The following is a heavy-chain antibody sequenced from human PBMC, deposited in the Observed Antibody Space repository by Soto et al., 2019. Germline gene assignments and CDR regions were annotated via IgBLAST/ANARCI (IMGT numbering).Heavy chain of an antibody. V-gene: IGHV3-53*04. J-gene: IGHJ3*02. CDR1: GFTVSSNY. CDR3: ARQMTTVTKTASLGIFIEQDDAFDI. CDR2: IYSGGST. Sequence: EVQLVESGGGLVQPGGSLRLSCAASGFTVSSNYMSWVRQAPGKGLEWVSVIYSGGSTYYADSVKGRFTISRHNSKNTLYLQMNSLRAEDTAVYYCARQMTTVTKTASLGIFIEQDDAFDIWGQGTMVTVSS. D-gene: IGHD4-17*01.